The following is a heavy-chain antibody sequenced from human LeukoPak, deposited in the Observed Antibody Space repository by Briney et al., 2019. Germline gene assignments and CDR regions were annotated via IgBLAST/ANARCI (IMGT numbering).Heavy chain of an antibody. CDR2: IYYSGST. V-gene: IGHV4-59*08. J-gene: IGHJ4*02. CDR3: AVTTGAYCGGDCYKGGYEYYFDY. D-gene: IGHD2-21*02. Sequence: KSSETLSLTCTVSGGSISSYYWSWIRQPPGKGLEWIGYIYYSGSTNYNPSLKSRVTISVDTSKNQFSLKLSSVTAADTAVYYCAVTTGAYCGGDCYKGGYEYYFDYWGQGTLVTVSS. CDR1: GGSISSYY.